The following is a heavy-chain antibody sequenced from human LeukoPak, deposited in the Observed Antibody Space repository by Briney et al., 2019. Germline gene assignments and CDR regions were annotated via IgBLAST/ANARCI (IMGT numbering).Heavy chain of an antibody. CDR1: GFTFSSYA. V-gene: IGHV3-30*01. CDR2: ISSGGTYE. CDR3: ARDSTYYYDSGSSGPHYFDN. D-gene: IGHD3-10*01. Sequence: GGSLRLSCAASGFTFSSYAMSWVRQAPGKGLEWVSLISSGGTYEYYADSVKGRFSISRDNSKNTLYLQLNSLRAEDTAVYYCARDSTYYYDSGSSGPHYFDNWGQGTLVTVSS. J-gene: IGHJ4*02.